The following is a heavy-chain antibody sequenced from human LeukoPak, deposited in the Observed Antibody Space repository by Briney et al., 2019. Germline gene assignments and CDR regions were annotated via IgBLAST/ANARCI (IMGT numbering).Heavy chain of an antibody. V-gene: IGHV1-2*06. CDR2: INPNRGGT. Sequence: ASVKVSCKASGYSFTVYYIHSVRQAPGQGLECMGRINPNRGGTNYAQKFQDRVNMTRDTSISTAYMELSWLRSDDTAVYYYARDLARRYYYYYMDVWGKGTTVTVSS. CDR3: ARDLARRYYYYYMDV. D-gene: IGHD3-3*02. J-gene: IGHJ6*03. CDR1: GYSFTVYY.